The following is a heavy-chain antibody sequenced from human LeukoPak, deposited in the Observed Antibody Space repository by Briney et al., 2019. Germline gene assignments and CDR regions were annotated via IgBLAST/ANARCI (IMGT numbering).Heavy chain of an antibody. D-gene: IGHD2-2*01. CDR3: ARLGYCSRASCYEGYYYYYMDV. CDR1: GGSISSSNYY. Sequence: SETLSLTCTVSGGSISSSNYYWGWIRQPPGKGLEWIGSIYYSGSTYYNPSLKSRVTISVDTSKNQFSLKLSSVTAADTAVYYCARLGYCSRASCYEGYYYYYMDVWGKGTTVTVSS. CDR2: IYYSGST. V-gene: IGHV4-39*01. J-gene: IGHJ6*03.